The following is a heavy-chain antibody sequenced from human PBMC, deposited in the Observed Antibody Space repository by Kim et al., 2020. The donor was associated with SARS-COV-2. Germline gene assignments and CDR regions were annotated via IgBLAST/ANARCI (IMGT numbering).Heavy chain of an antibody. CDR3: VRELVRHTVTSH. CDR1: GFTFSDYW. Sequence: GGSLRLSCAASGFTFSDYWMSWVRQAPGKGLEWVANINGDGNRKDVADSVKGRFSISRDNALNSLYLQMNSLRDEDTAVYYCVRELVRHTVTSHWGQGTL. D-gene: IGHD4-17*01. CDR2: INGDGNRK. V-gene: IGHV3-7*01. J-gene: IGHJ4*02.